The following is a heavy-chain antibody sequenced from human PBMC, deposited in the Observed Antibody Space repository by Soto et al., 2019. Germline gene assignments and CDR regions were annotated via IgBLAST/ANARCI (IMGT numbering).Heavy chain of an antibody. J-gene: IGHJ5*02. V-gene: IGHV4-59*08. Sequence: SETLSLTCTVSGGSISSYYWSWIRQPPGKGLEWIGYIYYSGSTNYNPSLKSRVTISVDTSKNQFSLKLSSVTAADTAVYYFARLNSSGYDRKSLNWFDPWGQGTLVTVSS. D-gene: IGHD5-12*01. CDR3: ARLNSSGYDRKSLNWFDP. CDR1: GGSISSYY. CDR2: IYYSGST.